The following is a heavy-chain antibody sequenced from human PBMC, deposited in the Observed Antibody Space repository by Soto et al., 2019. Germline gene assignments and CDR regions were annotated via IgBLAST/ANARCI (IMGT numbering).Heavy chain of an antibody. CDR1: GGSISSYY. CDR2: IYYSGST. J-gene: IGHJ2*01. Sequence: SETLSLTCTVSGGSISSYYWSWIRQPPGKGLEWIGYIYYSGSTNYNPSLKSRVTISVDTSKNQFSLKLSSVTAADTAVYYCARPGGYDGWYFDLWGRGTLVTVSS. D-gene: IGHD5-12*01. V-gene: IGHV4-59*08. CDR3: ARPGGYDGWYFDL.